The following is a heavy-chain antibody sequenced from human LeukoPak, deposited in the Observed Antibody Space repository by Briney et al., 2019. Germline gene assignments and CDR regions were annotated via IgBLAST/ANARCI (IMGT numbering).Heavy chain of an antibody. CDR2: MNPNSGNT. CDR3: ARESGFYGSGSRY. J-gene: IGHJ4*02. Sequence: ASVKVSCKTSGYTFTSYDINWVRQTTGQGLEWMGWMNPNSGNTGYAQKFQGRVTMTRNPSISTAYMELSSQNSADTAVYYCARESGFYGSGSRYWGQGTLVTVSS. D-gene: IGHD3-10*01. CDR1: GYTFTSYD. V-gene: IGHV1-8*01.